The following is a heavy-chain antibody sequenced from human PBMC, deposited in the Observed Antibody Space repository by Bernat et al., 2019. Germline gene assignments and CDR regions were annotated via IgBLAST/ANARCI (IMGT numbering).Heavy chain of an antibody. D-gene: IGHD3-9*01. CDR3: ASEYYDILTGYYHPDY. V-gene: IGHV3-53*01. Sequence: EVQLVESGGGLIQPGGSLRLSCAASGFTVSSNYMSWVRQAPGKGLEWVSVIYSGGSTYYADSVKGRFTISRDNSKNTLYHQMNSLRSEDTAVYYCASEYYDILTGYYHPDYWGQGTLVTVSS. CDR2: IYSGGST. J-gene: IGHJ4*02. CDR1: GFTVSSNY.